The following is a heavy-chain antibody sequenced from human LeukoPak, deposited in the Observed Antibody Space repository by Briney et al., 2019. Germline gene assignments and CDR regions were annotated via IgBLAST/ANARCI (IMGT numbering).Heavy chain of an antibody. D-gene: IGHD3-22*01. V-gene: IGHV3-23*01. CDR1: GFTFSSYA. J-gene: IGHJ4*02. CDR3: AKSPVYYYDSSGEDFDY. CDR2: ISGSGGST. Sequence: GGSLRLSCTASGFTFSSYAMSWVRQAPGKGLEWVSAISGSGGSTYYADSVKGRFTISRDNSKNTLYLQMNSLRAEDTAVYYCAKSPVYYYDSSGEDFDYWGQGTLVTVSS.